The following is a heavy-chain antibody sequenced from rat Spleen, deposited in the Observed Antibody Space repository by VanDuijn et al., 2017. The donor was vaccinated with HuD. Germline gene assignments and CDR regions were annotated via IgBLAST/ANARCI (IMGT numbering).Heavy chain of an antibody. V-gene: IGHV5-19*01. J-gene: IGHJ1*01. CDR2: ISPSGGST. CDR3: ARDYSNYFPYWYFDF. Sequence: EVQLVESGGGLVQPGRSLKLSCAASGLTFRNYGMHWLRQAPPQGLECVASISPSGGSTYYRDSVKGRFTISRDNAKKTQYLQMDSLRSEDTATYYCARDYSNYFPYWYFDFWGPGTMVTVSS. D-gene: IGHD1-2*01. CDR1: GLTFRNYG.